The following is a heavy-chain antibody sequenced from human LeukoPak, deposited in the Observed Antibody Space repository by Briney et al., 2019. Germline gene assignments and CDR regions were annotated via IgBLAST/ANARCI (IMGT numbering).Heavy chain of an antibody. J-gene: IGHJ4*02. CDR1: GFTFSSYS. D-gene: IGHD6-19*01. CDR2: ISSSSSYI. CDR3: ARDIGGRWGIAVAGSEVDY. V-gene: IGHV3-21*01. Sequence: GGSLRLSCAASGFTFSSYSMNWVRQAPGKGLEWVSSISSSSSYIYYADSVKGRFTISRDNAKNSLYLQMNSLRAEDTAVYYCARDIGGRWGIAVAGSEVDYWGQGTLVTVSS.